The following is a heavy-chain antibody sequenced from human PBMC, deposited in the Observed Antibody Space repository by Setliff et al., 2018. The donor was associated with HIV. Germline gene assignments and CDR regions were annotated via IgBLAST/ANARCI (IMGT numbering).Heavy chain of an antibody. V-gene: IGHV3-15*07. J-gene: IGHJ4*02. CDR1: GFTFSNAW. Sequence: GSLRLSCAASGFTFSNAWMNWVRQAPGKGLEWVGRIKSKTDGGTTDYAAPVKGRFTISRDNSKNTLFLQLNTLRPEDTAVYYCASARIPTGGTSTSLDYWGQGALVTVSS. D-gene: IGHD1-1*01. CDR3: ASARIPTGGTSTSLDY. CDR2: IKSKTDGGTT.